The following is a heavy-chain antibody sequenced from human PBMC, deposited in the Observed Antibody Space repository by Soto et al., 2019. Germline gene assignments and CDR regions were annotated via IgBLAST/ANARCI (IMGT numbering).Heavy chain of an antibody. V-gene: IGHV3-15*07. CDR2: IKSKTDGGTT. D-gene: IGHD3-22*01. J-gene: IGHJ3*02. Sequence: GGSLRLSCAASGFTFSNAWMNWVRQAPGKGLEWVGRIKSKTDGGTTDYAAPVKGRFTISRDDSKNTLYLQMNSLKTEDTAVYYCTTDSNDSPPVFWDPRVPDAFDIWGQGTMVTVSS. CDR3: TTDSNDSPPVFWDPRVPDAFDI. CDR1: GFTFSNAW.